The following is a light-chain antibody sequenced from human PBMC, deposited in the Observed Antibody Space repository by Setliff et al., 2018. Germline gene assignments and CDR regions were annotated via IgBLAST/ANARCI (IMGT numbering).Light chain of an antibody. CDR1: SSDIGTYKR. V-gene: IGLV2-8*01. CDR3: TSYAGSNNYV. Sequence: QSVLTQPPSVSGSPGQSVTISCTGTSSDIGTYKRVSWFQQHPGKAPKLTIYEVTKRPSGVPDRFSGSKSGNTASLTVSVLQAEDEADYYCTSYAGSNNYVFGTGTKVTVL. CDR2: EVT. J-gene: IGLJ1*01.